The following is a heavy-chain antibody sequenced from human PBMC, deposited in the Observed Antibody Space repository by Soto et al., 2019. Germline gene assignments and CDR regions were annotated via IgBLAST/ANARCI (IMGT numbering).Heavy chain of an antibody. CDR3: ARQDPDYDFWSGYGNWFDP. J-gene: IGHJ5*02. V-gene: IGHV4-39*01. D-gene: IGHD3-3*01. Sequence: PSETLSLTCTVSGGSISSSSYYWGWIRHPPGKGLEWIGGIYYSGSTYYNPSLKSRVTISVDTSENQFSLKLSSVAAADTAVYYCARQDPDYDFWSGYGNWFDPWGQGTLVTVSS. CDR1: GGSISSSSYY. CDR2: IYYSGST.